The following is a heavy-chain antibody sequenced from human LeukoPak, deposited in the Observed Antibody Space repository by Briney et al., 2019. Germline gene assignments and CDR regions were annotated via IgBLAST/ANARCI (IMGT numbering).Heavy chain of an antibody. Sequence: TSETLSLTCAVSGYSISSGYYWGWIRQPPGKGLEWIGSIYHSGSTYYNPSLKSRVTISVDTSKNQFSLKLSSVTAADTAVYYCARGPYPYYSDSSCYTGYFDYWGQGTLVTVSS. CDR1: GYSISSGYY. CDR3: ARGPYPYYSDSSCYTGYFDY. J-gene: IGHJ4*02. D-gene: IGHD3-22*01. V-gene: IGHV4-38-2*01. CDR2: IYHSGST.